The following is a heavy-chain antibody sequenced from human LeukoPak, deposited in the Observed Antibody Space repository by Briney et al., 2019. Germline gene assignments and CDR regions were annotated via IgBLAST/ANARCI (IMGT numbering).Heavy chain of an antibody. CDR1: GFTFSSYA. D-gene: IGHD3-22*01. V-gene: IGHV3-30-3*01. J-gene: IGHJ4*02. CDR2: ISYDGSNK. Sequence: TGGSLRLSCAASGFTFSSYAVHWVRQAPGKGLEWVAVISYDGSNKYYAGSVKGRFTISRDNSKNTLYLQMNSLRAEDTAVYYCARDYDSSGYQFDYWGQGTLVTVSS. CDR3: ARDYDSSGYQFDY.